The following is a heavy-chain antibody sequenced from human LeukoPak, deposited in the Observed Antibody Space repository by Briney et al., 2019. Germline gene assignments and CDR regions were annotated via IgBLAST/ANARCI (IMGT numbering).Heavy chain of an antibody. J-gene: IGHJ3*02. Sequence: SGGSLRLSCAASGFTFSSYWMSWVRQAPGKGLEWVSSISSSSSYIYYADSVKGRFTISRDNAKNSLYLQMNSLRAEDTAVYYCARSVVTDQWLHDAFDIWGQGTMVTVSS. CDR1: GFTFSSYW. D-gene: IGHD5-24*01. CDR3: ARSVVTDQWLHDAFDI. CDR2: ISSSSSYI. V-gene: IGHV3-21*01.